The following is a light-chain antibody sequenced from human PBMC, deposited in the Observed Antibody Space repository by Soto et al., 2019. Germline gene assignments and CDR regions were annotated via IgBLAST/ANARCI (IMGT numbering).Light chain of an antibody. J-gene: IGKJ5*01. CDR1: QSVSSSY. Sequence: EIVLTQSPGTLSLSPGERATLSCRASQSVSSSYLAWYQQKPGQAPRLLIYGASSRATGIPDRFSGSGSGTDFTLTISRLEPDDFAVDYCQQYGSSPPITFGQGTGLEIK. CDR2: GAS. V-gene: IGKV3-20*01. CDR3: QQYGSSPPIT.